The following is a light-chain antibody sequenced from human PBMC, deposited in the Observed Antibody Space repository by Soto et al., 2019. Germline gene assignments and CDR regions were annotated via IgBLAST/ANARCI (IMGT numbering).Light chain of an antibody. CDR3: QQYNSYTYT. J-gene: IGKJ2*01. CDR2: KAS. Sequence: DIQMTQSPSTLSASVGDRVTITCRASQSISSWLAWYQQKPGKAPKLLIYKASSLESGVPSRFSVSGSGTEFTLTISSLQPDDFANYYCQQYNSYTYTFGQGTKLEIK. CDR1: QSISSW. V-gene: IGKV1-5*03.